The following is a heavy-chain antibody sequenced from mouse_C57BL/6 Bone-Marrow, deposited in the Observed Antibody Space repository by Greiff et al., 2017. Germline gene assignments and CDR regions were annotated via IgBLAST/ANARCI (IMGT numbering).Heavy chain of an antibody. V-gene: IGHV1-42*01. Sequence: EVQLQQSGPELVKPGASVKISCKASGYSFTGYYMNWVKQSPEKSLEWIGEINPSTGGTTYNQKFKAKATLTVDKSSSTAYMQLKSLTSEDSAVYYCARLLRYPRAMDYLGQGTSVTVSS. J-gene: IGHJ4*01. CDR3: ARLLRYPRAMDY. D-gene: IGHD1-1*01. CDR2: INPSTGGT. CDR1: GYSFTGYY.